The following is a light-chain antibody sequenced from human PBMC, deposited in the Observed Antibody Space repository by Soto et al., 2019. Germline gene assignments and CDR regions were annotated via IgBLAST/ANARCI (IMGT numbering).Light chain of an antibody. CDR2: GAS. J-gene: IGKJ5*01. CDR1: QSVSSN. Sequence: EIVMTQSPATLSVSPGERATLSCRASQSVSSNLAWYQQKPGQAPRLLIYGASNRATGIPDRFSGSGSGTDFTLTISRLEPEDFAVYYCQKRSNWSPITFGQGTRLEI. CDR3: QKRSNWSPIT. V-gene: IGKV3-11*01.